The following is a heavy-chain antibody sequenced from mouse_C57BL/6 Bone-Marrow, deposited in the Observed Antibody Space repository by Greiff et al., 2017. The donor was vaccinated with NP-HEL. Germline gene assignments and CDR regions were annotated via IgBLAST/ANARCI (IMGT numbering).Heavy chain of an antibody. D-gene: IGHD1-1*01. CDR3: ARRGDYYGSSYYFDY. CDR2: IHPNSGST. J-gene: IGHJ2*01. V-gene: IGHV1-64*01. Sequence: VQLQQPGAELVKPGASVKLSCKASGYTFTSYWMHWVKQRPGQGLEWIGMIHPNSGSTNYNEKFKSKATLTVDKSSSTAYLQLSLLTSDASPVFYWARRGDYYGSSYYFDYGGQGTTLTVSA. CDR1: GYTFTSYW.